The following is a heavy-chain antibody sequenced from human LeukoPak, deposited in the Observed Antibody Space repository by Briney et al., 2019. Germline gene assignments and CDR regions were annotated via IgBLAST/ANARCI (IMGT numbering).Heavy chain of an antibody. V-gene: IGHV1-2*02. Sequence: ASVKVSCKASGYTFTGYYMHWVRQAPGQGLEWMGWINPNSGGTNYAQKFQGRVTMTRDTSISTAHMELSRLRSDDTAVYYCARDKPITMVRGAPWASDYWGQGTLVNVSS. CDR2: INPNSGGT. CDR1: GYTFTGYY. CDR3: ARDKPITMVRGAPWASDY. J-gene: IGHJ4*02. D-gene: IGHD3-10*01.